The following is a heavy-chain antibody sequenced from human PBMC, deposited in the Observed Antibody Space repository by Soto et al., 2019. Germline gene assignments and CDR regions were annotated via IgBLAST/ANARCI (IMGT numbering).Heavy chain of an antibody. CDR3: VRLSLDGPE. CDR1: GPTFIAYY. J-gene: IGHJ4*02. D-gene: IGHD1-1*01. Sequence: QLVQSGAEVKKPGASVRVSCKTSGPTFIAYYIHWVRQAPGQGLEWMGWIDPKSGGTTYEQKFLGKVPNTRDTSINTAYIDPNRLTTDDPAVYYCVRLSLDGPEWGQGTLITVSS. V-gene: IGHV1-2*02. CDR2: IDPKSGGT.